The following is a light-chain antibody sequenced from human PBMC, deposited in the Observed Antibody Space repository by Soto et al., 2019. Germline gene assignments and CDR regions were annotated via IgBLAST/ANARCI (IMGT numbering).Light chain of an antibody. CDR2: DAS. Sequence: EIVLTQYTATLSFSPGERATLSCRSSQSVKTFLLWYQHRPGQAPRVLIYDASHRATGIPARFRGSGSGTDFTLTISSLEPEDAGIYYCQQRSHWPPITFGQGTRLEIK. CDR3: QQRSHWPPIT. CDR1: QSVKTF. V-gene: IGKV3-11*01. J-gene: IGKJ5*01.